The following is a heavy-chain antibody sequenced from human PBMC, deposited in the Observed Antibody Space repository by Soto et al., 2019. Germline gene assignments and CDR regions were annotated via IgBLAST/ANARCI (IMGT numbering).Heavy chain of an antibody. Sequence: QVQLQQWGAGLLKPSETLSLTCDVYGGSFSDYYWSWIRQPPGKGLEWIGEINHSGSTNYNPSLKSRVTISRDTSKRQFSLKVSSVTAADTAVYYCARSVAGPDYWGQGTLVTVSS. D-gene: IGHD6-19*01. J-gene: IGHJ4*02. CDR3: ARSVAGPDY. CDR2: INHSGST. CDR1: GGSFSDYY. V-gene: IGHV4-34*01.